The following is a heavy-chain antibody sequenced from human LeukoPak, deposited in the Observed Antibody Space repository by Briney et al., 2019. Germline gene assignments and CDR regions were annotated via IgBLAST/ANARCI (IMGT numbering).Heavy chain of an antibody. V-gene: IGHV1-69*01. Sequence: SVKVSCKASGSTFSTYAINWVQQAPGQGLEWMGGIIPILGTSNYAQRFQGRVTIIADESSGTAYMTLSSLRSEDTAIYYCATTRDYYGNSGYTLLQDWGQGTLVTVSS. J-gene: IGHJ1*01. CDR3: ATTRDYYGNSGYTLLQD. D-gene: IGHD3-22*01. CDR1: GSTFSTYA. CDR2: IIPILGTS.